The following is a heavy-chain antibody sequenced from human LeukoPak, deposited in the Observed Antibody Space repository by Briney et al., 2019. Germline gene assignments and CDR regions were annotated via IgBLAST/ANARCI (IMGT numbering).Heavy chain of an antibody. CDR2: IWYDGGNK. CDR3: ASSIVAVATGIEY. D-gene: IGHD6-6*01. Sequence: GRSLRLSCAASGFTFSTYAMRWVRQAPGKGLEWVAVIWYDGGNKYYSDSVKGRFTISRDNSKNTLYLQMNSLRAEDTAVYYCASSIVAVATGIEYWGQGTLVTVSS. CDR1: GFTFSTYA. V-gene: IGHV3-33*01. J-gene: IGHJ4*02.